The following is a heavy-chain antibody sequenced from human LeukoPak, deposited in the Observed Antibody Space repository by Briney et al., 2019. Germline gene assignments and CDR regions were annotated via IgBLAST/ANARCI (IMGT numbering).Heavy chain of an antibody. J-gene: IGHJ4*02. CDR3: ARDVTGTQFDY. V-gene: IGHV3-21*01. Sequence: GGSLRLSCAASGFTFSSYSMNWVRQAPGKGLEWVSSISSSSSYIYYADSVKGRFTISRDNAKNSLYLQMNSLRAEDTAVYHCARDVTGTQFDYWGQGTLVTVSS. D-gene: IGHD1-20*01. CDR1: GFTFSSYS. CDR2: ISSSSSYI.